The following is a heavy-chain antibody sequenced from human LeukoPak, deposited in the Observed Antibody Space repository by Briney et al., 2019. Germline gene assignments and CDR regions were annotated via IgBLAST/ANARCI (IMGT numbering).Heavy chain of an antibody. Sequence: SGPTLVNPTQTLTLTCTFSGFSLSSSGMRLSWIRQPPGKALEWLARIDWDGEKFYSTSLKTRLTISKDTSKNQVVLRMTNMDSVDTATYYCALSGGYYDSSGYAIGYWGQGTLVAVSS. J-gene: IGHJ4*02. CDR1: GFSLSSSGMR. D-gene: IGHD3-22*01. CDR2: IDWDGEK. CDR3: ALSGGYYDSSGYAIGY. V-gene: IGHV2-70*04.